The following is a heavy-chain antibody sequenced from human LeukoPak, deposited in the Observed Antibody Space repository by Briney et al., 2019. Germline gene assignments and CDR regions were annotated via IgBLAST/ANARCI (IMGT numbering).Heavy chain of an antibody. CDR1: GYSFTSNW. Sequence: RGESLKISCKGSGYSFTSNWIGWVRQMPGKGLEWMGIIYPGDSDTRYSPSFQGQVTISADKSISTAYLQWSSLKASDTAMYYCARRYCSSTSCYEDYWGQGTLVTVSS. V-gene: IGHV5-51*01. J-gene: IGHJ4*02. D-gene: IGHD2-2*01. CDR2: IYPGDSDT. CDR3: ARRYCSSTSCYEDY.